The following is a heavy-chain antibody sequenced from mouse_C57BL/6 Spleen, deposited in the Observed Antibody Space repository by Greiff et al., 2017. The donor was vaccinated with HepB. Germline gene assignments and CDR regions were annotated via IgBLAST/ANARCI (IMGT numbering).Heavy chain of an antibody. CDR1: GYTFTSYW. CDR3: ARGAYGSTYYFDY. D-gene: IGHD1-1*01. V-gene: IGHV1-69*01. Sequence: VQLQQPGAELVMPGASVKLSCKASGYTFTSYWMHWVKQRPGQGLEWIGEIDPSDSYTNYNQKFKGKSTLTVDKSSSTAYMQLSSLTSKDSAVYYCARGAYGSTYYFDYWGQGTTLTVSS. J-gene: IGHJ2*01. CDR2: IDPSDSYT.